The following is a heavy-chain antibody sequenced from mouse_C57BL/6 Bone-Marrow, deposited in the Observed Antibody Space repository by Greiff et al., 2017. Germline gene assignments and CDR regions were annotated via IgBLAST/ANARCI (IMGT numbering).Heavy chain of an antibody. J-gene: IGHJ1*03. CDR1: GFTFTSYG. D-gene: IGHD1-1*01. V-gene: IGHV1-81*01. CDR2: IYPGSSNT. CDR3: ARSYGSSHWYFDV. Sequence: VQLQQSGAELARPGASVKLSCTASGFTFTSYGISWVRQSTGQGLEWIGEIYPGSSNTYYNEKFKGQVTLSADNASSTEYMELRSLTSEDSAVYFCARSYGSSHWYFDVWGTGTTVTVSA.